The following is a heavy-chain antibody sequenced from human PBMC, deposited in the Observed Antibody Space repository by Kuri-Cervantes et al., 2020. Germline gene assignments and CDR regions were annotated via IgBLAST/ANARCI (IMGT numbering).Heavy chain of an antibody. CDR2: IIPIFDAP. D-gene: IGHD4-17*01. CDR1: GYTFTSYD. J-gene: IGHJ4*02. CDR3: ARALTTVKKLAFEY. Sequence: SVKVSCKASGYTFTSYDISWVRQTLGQGLEWVGGIIPIFDAPHYAQKFQGRVTITADNSTSTAYMELSSLRSEDTAVYYCARALTTVKKLAFEYWGQGTLVTVSS. V-gene: IGHV1-69*06.